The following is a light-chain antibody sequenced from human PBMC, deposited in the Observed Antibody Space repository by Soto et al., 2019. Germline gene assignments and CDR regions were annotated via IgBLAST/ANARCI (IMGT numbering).Light chain of an antibody. J-gene: IGLJ1*01. CDR1: SSNIGSNF. CDR3: AAWDDSLNGYYV. V-gene: IGLV1-47*01. Sequence: SVLXQPPSASGTPGQRVTISCSGSSSNIGSNFVYWYQQLPGTSPKRLIYKNDQRPSGVPDRFSASKSGTSASLAISGLRSDDEADYYCAAWDDSLNGYYVFGTGTKVTVL. CDR2: KND.